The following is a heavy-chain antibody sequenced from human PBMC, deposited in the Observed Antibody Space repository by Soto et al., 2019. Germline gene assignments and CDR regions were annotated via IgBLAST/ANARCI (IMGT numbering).Heavy chain of an antibody. D-gene: IGHD6-13*01. Sequence: SETLSLTCTVSGGSISSSSYYWGWIRQPPGKGLEWIGSIYYSGSTYYNPSLKSRVTISVDTSKNQFSLKLSSVTAADTAVYYCARAAEGSSSWYQDYYYYYGMDVWGQGTTVTVSS. V-gene: IGHV4-39*01. CDR1: GGSISSSSYY. J-gene: IGHJ6*02. CDR2: IYYSGST. CDR3: ARAAEGSSSWYQDYYYYYGMDV.